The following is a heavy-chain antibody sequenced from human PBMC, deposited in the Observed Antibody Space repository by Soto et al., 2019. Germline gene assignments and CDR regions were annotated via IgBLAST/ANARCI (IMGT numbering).Heavy chain of an antibody. D-gene: IGHD6-19*01. V-gene: IGHV3-30*18. J-gene: IGHJ6*02. CDR3: AKDLYSSGWYRPLPSGGMDV. CDR2: ISYDGSNK. Sequence: GGSLRLSCAASGFTFSSYGMHWVRQAPGKGLEWVAVISYDGSNKYYADSVKGRFTISRDNSKNTLYPQMNSLRAEDTAVYYCAKDLYSSGWYRPLPSGGMDVWGQGTTVTVSS. CDR1: GFTFSSYG.